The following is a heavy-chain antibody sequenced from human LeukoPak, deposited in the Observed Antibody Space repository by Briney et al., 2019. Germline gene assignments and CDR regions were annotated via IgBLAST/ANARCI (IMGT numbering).Heavy chain of an antibody. CDR1: GFTFSSYA. Sequence: GVSLRLSCAASGFTFSSYAMSWVRQAPGKGLEWASAISGSGGSTYYADSVKGRFTISRDNSKNTLYLQMNSLRAEDTAVYYCAKVPNGDQSWYYYMDVWGKGTTVTVSS. V-gene: IGHV3-23*01. J-gene: IGHJ6*03. D-gene: IGHD3-10*01. CDR3: AKVPNGDQSWYYYMDV. CDR2: ISGSGGST.